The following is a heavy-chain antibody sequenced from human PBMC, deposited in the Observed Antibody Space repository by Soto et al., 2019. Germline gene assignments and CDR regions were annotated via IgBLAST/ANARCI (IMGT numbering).Heavy chain of an antibody. CDR1: GCTFTSQA. CDR3: ATRTENGVVVPAARYFQY. V-gene: IGHV3-23*01. CDR2: VSETGEYT. D-gene: IGHD2-2*01. J-gene: IGHJ1*01. Sequence: GGSLRLSCAASGCTFTSQALIWVRQAPGKGLEWVSSVSETGEYTNYADSVKGRFTISRDNSKTTVYLQMNSLRADDTAVYYCATRTENGVVVPAARYFQYWGQGTQVTVSS.